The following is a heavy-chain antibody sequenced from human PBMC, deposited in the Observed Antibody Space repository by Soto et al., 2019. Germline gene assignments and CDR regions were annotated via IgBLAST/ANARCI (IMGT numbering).Heavy chain of an antibody. CDR2: ISSSSSYI. J-gene: IGHJ6*02. D-gene: IGHD3-22*01. CDR3: ARARGSGYTTYYYYGTDV. Sequence: PGGSLRLSCAASGFTFSSYSMNWVRQAPGKGLEWVSSISSSSSYIYYADSVKGRFTISRDNAKNSLYLQMNSLRAEDTAVYYCARARGSGYTTYYYYGTDVWGQGTTVTVSS. V-gene: IGHV3-21*01. CDR1: GFTFSSYS.